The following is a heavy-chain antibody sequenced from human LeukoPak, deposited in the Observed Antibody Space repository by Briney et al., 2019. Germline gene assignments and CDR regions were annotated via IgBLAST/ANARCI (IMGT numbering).Heavy chain of an antibody. D-gene: IGHD6-13*01. CDR3: ARDRTAALDY. Sequence: PGGSLRLSCAASGFTFSSYAMHWVRQAPGKGLEWVAVISYDGSNKYYADSVKGRFTISRDNSKNTLYLQMSSLRAEDTAVYYCARDRTAALDYWGQGTLVTVSS. CDR2: ISYDGSNK. J-gene: IGHJ4*02. CDR1: GFTFSSYA. V-gene: IGHV3-30-3*01.